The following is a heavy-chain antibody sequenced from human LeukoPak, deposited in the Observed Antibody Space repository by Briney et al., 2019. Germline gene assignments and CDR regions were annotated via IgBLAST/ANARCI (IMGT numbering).Heavy chain of an antibody. Sequence: AGGSLRLSCAASGFTFSSYDMNWVRQAPGKGLEWVSYIGSSGSTIYYADSVKGRFTISRDNAKNSLYLQMNSLRAEDTAVYYCARDQYYYYDSIRYEWGQGTLVTVSS. CDR3: ARDQYYYYDSIRYE. V-gene: IGHV3-48*03. CDR2: IGSSGSTI. J-gene: IGHJ4*02. CDR1: GFTFSSYD. D-gene: IGHD3-22*01.